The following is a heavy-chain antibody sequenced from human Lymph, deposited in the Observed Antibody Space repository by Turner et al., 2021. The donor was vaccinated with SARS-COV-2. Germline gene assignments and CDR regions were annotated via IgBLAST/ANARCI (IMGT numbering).Heavy chain of an antibody. J-gene: IGHJ6*02. CDR2: ISYDVSNK. D-gene: IGHD3-10*01. Sequence: QVQLVESGGGVVQPGRSLRLSCAATGFTFSTYAIYWVRQAPGKGLEWVAVISYDVSNKDYADSVKGRFTISRDNSKNTLYLQMNSLRAEDTAVYYCARYASGGYFYYGMDVWGQGTTVTVSS. V-gene: IGHV3-30*04. CDR3: ARYASGGYFYYGMDV. CDR1: GFTFSTYA.